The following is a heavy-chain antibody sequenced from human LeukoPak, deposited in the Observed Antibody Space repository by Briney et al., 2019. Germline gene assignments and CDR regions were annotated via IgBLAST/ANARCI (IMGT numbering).Heavy chain of an antibody. D-gene: IGHD2-15*01. CDR1: GGSISSSSYY. Sequence: SETLSLTCTVSGGSISSSSYYWGWIRQPPGKGLEWIGSIYYSGSTYYNPSLKSRVTISVDTSKNQFSLKLSSVTAADTAVYYCARPYCSGGSCYGGWFDPWGQGTLVTVSS. V-gene: IGHV4-39*01. CDR3: ARPYCSGGSCYGGWFDP. CDR2: IYYSGST. J-gene: IGHJ5*02.